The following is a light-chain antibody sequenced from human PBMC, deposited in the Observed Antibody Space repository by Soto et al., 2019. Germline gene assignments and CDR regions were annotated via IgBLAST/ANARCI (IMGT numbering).Light chain of an antibody. V-gene: IGLV8-61*01. CDR2: STN. Sequence: QTVVTQEPSFSVSPGGTVTLTCGLRSGSVSTIHYPSWYQQTPGQAPRTLIYSTNTRSSGVPDRFSGSILGNKAALTITGAQADDESDYYCVMDMGSGIWVFGGGTKLTVL. CDR1: SGSVSTIHY. CDR3: VMDMGSGIWV. J-gene: IGLJ3*02.